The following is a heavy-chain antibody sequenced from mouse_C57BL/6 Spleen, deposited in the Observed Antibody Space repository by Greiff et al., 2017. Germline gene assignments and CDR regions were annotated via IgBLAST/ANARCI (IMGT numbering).Heavy chain of an antibody. J-gene: IGHJ3*01. Sequence: VQLQQPGAELVKPGASVKVSCKASGYTFTRYWMPWVKQRPGQGLEWIGRIHPSDSDTNYNQKFTGKAPLTVDKSSSTAYMQLSSLTSEDSAVYYCAIGDAYYRNYPRAYWGQGTLVTVAA. CDR1: GYTFTRYW. CDR2: IHPSDSDT. D-gene: IGHD2-5*01. CDR3: AIGDAYYRNYPRAY. V-gene: IGHV1-74*01.